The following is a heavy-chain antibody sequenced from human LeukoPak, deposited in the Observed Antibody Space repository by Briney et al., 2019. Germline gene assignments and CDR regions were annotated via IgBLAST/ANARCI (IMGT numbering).Heavy chain of an antibody. CDR3: ARMYYDFWSGYLPSYAFDI. CDR1: GGSISSSSYY. V-gene: IGHV4-39*07. J-gene: IGHJ3*02. Sequence: SETLSLTCTVSGGSISSSSYYWGWIRQPPGKGLEWIGSIYYSGSTYYNPSLKSRVTISVDTSKNQFSLKLSSVTAADTAVYYCARMYYDFWSGYLPSYAFDIWGQGTMVTVSS. D-gene: IGHD3-3*01. CDR2: IYYSGST.